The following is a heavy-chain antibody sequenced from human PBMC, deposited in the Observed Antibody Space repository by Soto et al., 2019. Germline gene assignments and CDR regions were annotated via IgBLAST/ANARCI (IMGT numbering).Heavy chain of an antibody. CDR3: ARESRFLEWLSLNWFDP. Sequence: GGSLRLSCTASGFTFSSYGLHWVRQAPGRGLEWVAVIWYDGNSQYYADSVKGRFTISRDNAKNSLYLQMNSLRDEDTAVYYCARESRFLEWLSLNWFDPWGQGTLVTVSS. CDR1: GFTFSSYG. J-gene: IGHJ5*02. V-gene: IGHV3-33*01. D-gene: IGHD3-3*01. CDR2: IWYDGNSQ.